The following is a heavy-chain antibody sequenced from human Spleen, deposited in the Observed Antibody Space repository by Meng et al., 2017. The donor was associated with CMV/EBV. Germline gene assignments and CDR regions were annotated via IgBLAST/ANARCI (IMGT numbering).Heavy chain of an antibody. CDR2: INHSGST. D-gene: IGHD2-2*01. CDR3: ARVVPAGPMSRLVVPASDI. Sequence: GSLRLSCAVYGGSFSGYYWSWIRQPPGKGLEWIGEINHSGSTNYNPSLKSRVTISVDTSKNQFSLKLSSVTAADTAVYYCARVVPAGPMSRLVVPASDIWGQGTMVTVSS. CDR1: GGSFSGYY. J-gene: IGHJ3*02. V-gene: IGHV4-34*01.